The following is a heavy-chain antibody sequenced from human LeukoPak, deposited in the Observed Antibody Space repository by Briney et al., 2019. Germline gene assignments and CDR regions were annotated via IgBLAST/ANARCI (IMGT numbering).Heavy chain of an antibody. J-gene: IGHJ4*02. Sequence: SVRVSCKASGGTFSSLTISWMRHAPGQGLEWMGGIIPDFGTTYNGQKFQGRLTVTADESTDTAYMNLRGLTSEDTAVYYCARDRGDYFDYWGQGTPVTVSS. D-gene: IGHD3-10*01. CDR3: ARDRGDYFDY. CDR2: IIPDFGTT. V-gene: IGHV1-69*13. CDR1: GGTFSSLT.